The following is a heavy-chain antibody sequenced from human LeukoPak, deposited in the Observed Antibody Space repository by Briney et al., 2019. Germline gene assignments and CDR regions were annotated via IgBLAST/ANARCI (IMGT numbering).Heavy chain of an antibody. CDR1: GGSISSYY. Sequence: SETLSLTCTVSGGSISSYYWSWIRQPAGKGLEWIGRIYTSGSTNHNPSLKSRVTMSVDTSKNQFSLKLSSVTAADTAVYYCARSRLFGSYYSLDYWGQGTLVTVSS. CDR2: IYTSGST. CDR3: ARSRLFGSYYSLDY. D-gene: IGHD1-26*01. V-gene: IGHV4-4*07. J-gene: IGHJ4*02.